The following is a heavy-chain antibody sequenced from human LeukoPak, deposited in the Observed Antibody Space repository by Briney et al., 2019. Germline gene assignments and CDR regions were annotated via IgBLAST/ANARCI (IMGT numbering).Heavy chain of an antibody. J-gene: IGHJ3*01. CDR2: IKPDGSHV. Sequence: PGGSLRFSCAASGFTFSTYWMNWVRQAPGKGLEWVADIKPDGSHVSYVDSVKGRFSISRDNAQNSLYLQVSSLRAEDTAIYYCAREGRLLGAFDVWGQGTMVTVSS. CDR1: GFTFSTYW. CDR3: AREGRLLGAFDV. V-gene: IGHV3-7*01.